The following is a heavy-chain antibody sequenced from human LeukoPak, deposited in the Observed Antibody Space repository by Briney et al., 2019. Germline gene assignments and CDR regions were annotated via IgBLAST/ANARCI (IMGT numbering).Heavy chain of an antibody. CDR1: GYSFTSYW. J-gene: IGHJ6*03. D-gene: IGHD2-2*01. V-gene: IGHV5-51*01. Sequence: PGESLKISCKDSGYSFTSYWIGWVRQMPGKGLEWMGIIYPGDSDTRYSPSFQGQVTISADKSISTAYLQWSSLKASDTAMYYCARQSPYQLLFPYYYYYMDVWGKGTTVTVSS. CDR3: ARQSPYQLLFPYYYYYMDV. CDR2: IYPGDSDT.